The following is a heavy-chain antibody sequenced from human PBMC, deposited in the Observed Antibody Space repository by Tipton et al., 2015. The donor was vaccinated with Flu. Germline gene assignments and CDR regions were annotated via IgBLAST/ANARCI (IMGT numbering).Heavy chain of an antibody. J-gene: IGHJ6*02. D-gene: IGHD1-26*01. CDR1: GGSISSFY. CDR3: ARDGGIVGAKGGMDV. Sequence: LSCTVSGGSISSFYWSWIRQPPGKGLEWIGYIYYSGSTNYNPSLKSRVTISVDTSKNQFSLKLSSVTAADTAVYYCARDGGIVGAKGGMDVWGQGTTVTVSS. CDR2: IYYSGST. V-gene: IGHV4-59*01.